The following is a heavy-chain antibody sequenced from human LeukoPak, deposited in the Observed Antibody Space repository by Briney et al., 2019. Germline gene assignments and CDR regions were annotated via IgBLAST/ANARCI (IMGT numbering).Heavy chain of an antibody. V-gene: IGHV3-13*05. J-gene: IGHJ3*02. CDR1: GFTFSSYD. CDR3: ARGTYCTCTRCESDAFDI. D-gene: IGHD2-2*01. CDR2: IGTAGDP. Sequence: PGGSLRLSCAASGFTFSSYDMHWVRQATGKGLEWVSAIGTAGDPYYPGSVKGRFTVSRENAKNSLYLQMNSLRAGDTAVYYCARGTYCTCTRCESDAFDIWGQGTMVTASS.